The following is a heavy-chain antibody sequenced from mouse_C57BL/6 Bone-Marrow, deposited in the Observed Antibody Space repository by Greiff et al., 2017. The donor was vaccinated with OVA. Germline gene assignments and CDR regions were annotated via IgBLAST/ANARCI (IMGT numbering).Heavy chain of an antibody. V-gene: IGHV1-22*01. CDR1: GYTFTDYN. CDR3: ARKPYGYDGGYYAMDY. J-gene: IGHJ4*01. CDR2: INPNNGGT. D-gene: IGHD2-2*01. Sequence: VQLQQSGPELVKPGASVKMSCKASGYTFTDYNMHWVKQSHGKSLEWIGYINPNNGGTSYNQKFKGKATFTVNKSSSTAYMELRSLTSEDSAVYYCARKPYGYDGGYYAMDYWGQGTSVTVSS.